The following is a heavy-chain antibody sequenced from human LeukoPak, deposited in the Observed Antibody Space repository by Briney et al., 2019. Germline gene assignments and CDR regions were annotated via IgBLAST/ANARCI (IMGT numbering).Heavy chain of an antibody. Sequence: GGSLRLSCAASGFTFSNYWMHWVRQAPGKGLAWVSRINMDGSITSYADSVKGRFIISRDNAKSTLYLQMNSLRAESTAVYYCAREYGYNTAHFDYWGQGTLVTVSS. CDR2: INMDGSIT. V-gene: IGHV3-74*01. CDR1: GFTFSNYW. CDR3: AREYGYNTAHFDY. J-gene: IGHJ4*02. D-gene: IGHD5-24*01.